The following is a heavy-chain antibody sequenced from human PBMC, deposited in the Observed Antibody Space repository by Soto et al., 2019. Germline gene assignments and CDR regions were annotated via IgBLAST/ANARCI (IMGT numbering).Heavy chain of an antibody. CDR1: GVSFGHYS. D-gene: IGHD1-1*01. Sequence: EVQLVESGGGLVKPGGSLRLSCVASGVSFGHYSINWVLQAPGRGLEWVSTISSGSSFIYYADSVKGRFTVSKDNAKTSLFLQMYSLRAEDTAVYFCGRGQLGCYYFGTALDIWGQGTVVTVS. V-gene: IGHV3-21*01. CDR3: GRGQLGCYYFGTALDI. J-gene: IGHJ3*02. CDR2: ISSGSSFI.